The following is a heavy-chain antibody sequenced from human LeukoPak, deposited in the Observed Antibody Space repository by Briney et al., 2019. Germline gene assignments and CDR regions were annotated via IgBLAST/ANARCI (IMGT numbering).Heavy chain of an antibody. Sequence: PGGSLRLSCAAPGFTFSDYYMSWIRQAPGKGLEWVSGINWNGGSTGYADSVKGRFTISRDNAKNSLYLQMNSLRAEDTALYYCARDSPYPIAVAGTFDYWGQGTLVTVSS. J-gene: IGHJ4*02. V-gene: IGHV3-20*04. CDR3: ARDSPYPIAVAGTFDY. CDR2: INWNGGST. D-gene: IGHD6-19*01. CDR1: GFTFSDYY.